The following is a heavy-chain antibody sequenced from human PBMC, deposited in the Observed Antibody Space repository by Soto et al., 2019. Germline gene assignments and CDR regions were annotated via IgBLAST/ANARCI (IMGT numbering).Heavy chain of an antibody. D-gene: IGHD3-9*01. V-gene: IGHV3-48*02. CDR2: ISSGSTTI. CDR3: ARPILTGYRLNYYFDS. CDR1: GFTFSSYG. Sequence: PGGSLRLSCAASGFTFSSYGMNWARQAPGKGLEWVSYISSGSTTIYYADSVKGRFTISRDNAKNSLFLQMNSLRDEDTAMYYCARPILTGYRLNYYFDSWGQGTLVTVSS. J-gene: IGHJ4*02.